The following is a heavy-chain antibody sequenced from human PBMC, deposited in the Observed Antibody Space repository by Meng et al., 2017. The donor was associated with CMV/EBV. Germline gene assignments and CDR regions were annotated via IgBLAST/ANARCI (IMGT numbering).Heavy chain of an antibody. CDR2: ISYDGSNK. CDR1: GFTFSSYA. D-gene: IGHD1-26*01. J-gene: IGHJ6*02. Sequence: GGSLRLSCAASGFTFSSYAMHWVCQAPGKGLEWVAVISYDGSNKYYADSVKGRFTISRDNSKNTLYLQMNSLRAEDTAVYYCARGHGKWELLRDGMDVWGQGTTVTVSS. V-gene: IGHV3-30*04. CDR3: ARGHGKWELLRDGMDV.